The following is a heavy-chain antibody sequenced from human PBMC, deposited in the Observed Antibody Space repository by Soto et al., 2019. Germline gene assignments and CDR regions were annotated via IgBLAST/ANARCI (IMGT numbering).Heavy chain of an antibody. D-gene: IGHD3-22*01. Sequence: NPSETLSLTCTVSGGSVSSGSYHWSWIRQPPEKGLEWIGDIYYTGSTNYNPSLKSRVTISVDTSKNQFSLKLSSVTAADTAMYSCARIPIYDSSGHYLPHYFDYWGQGTLVTVSS. J-gene: IGHJ4*02. CDR2: IYYTGST. CDR1: GGSVSSGSYH. V-gene: IGHV4-61*01. CDR3: ARIPIYDSSGHYLPHYFDY.